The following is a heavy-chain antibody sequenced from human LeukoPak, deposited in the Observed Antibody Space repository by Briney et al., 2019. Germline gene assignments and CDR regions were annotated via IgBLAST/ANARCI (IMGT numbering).Heavy chain of an antibody. V-gene: IGHV3-74*01. D-gene: IGHD4-23*01. CDR2: INSDGSST. J-gene: IGHJ4*02. CDR1: GFTFSSYW. Sequence: GGSLRLSCAASGFTFSSYWMHWVRQAPGKGLVWVSRINSDGSSTSYADSVKGRFTISRDTAKNTLYLQMNSLRAEDTAVYYCARDYAVAHFDYWGQGTLVTVSS. CDR3: ARDYAVAHFDY.